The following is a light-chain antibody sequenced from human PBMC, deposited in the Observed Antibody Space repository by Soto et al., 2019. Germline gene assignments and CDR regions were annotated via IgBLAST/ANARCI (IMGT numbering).Light chain of an antibody. Sequence: HSALTQPPSASGSPGQSVAISCTGTSSDIGGYNFVSWYQQHPGKAPKLMIYEVTKRPSGVPDRFSGSKSGNTATLIVSGLQAEDEADYYCSSHGGSNNPYLFGTGTKVTVL. CDR1: SSDIGGYNF. CDR3: SSHGGSNNPYL. CDR2: EVT. V-gene: IGLV2-8*01. J-gene: IGLJ1*01.